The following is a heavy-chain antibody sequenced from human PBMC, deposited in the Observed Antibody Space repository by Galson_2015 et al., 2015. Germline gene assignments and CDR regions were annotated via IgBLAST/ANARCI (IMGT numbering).Heavy chain of an antibody. CDR3: ARGPNSRQWLVLRFRSSWFDP. V-gene: IGHV1-8*01. CDR2: MNPNSGNT. D-gene: IGHD6-19*01. CDR1: GYTFTSYD. J-gene: IGHJ5*02. Sequence: SVKVSCKASGYTFTSYDINWARQATGQGLEWMGWMNPNSGNTGYAQKFQGRVTMTRNTSISTAYMELSSLRSEDTAVYYCARGPNSRQWLVLRFRSSWFDPWGQGTLVTVSS.